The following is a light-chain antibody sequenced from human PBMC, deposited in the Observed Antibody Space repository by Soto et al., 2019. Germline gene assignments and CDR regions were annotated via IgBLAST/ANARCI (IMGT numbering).Light chain of an antibody. Sequence: EIVMTQSPVTLSVSPGERATLSCRASQSISINLAWYQQKPGQAPRLLIYGASTRATGIPARFSGSGSGTEFTLTISSLQTEDFAVYYCQEYDTGVTFGQGTKVDI. CDR3: QEYDTGVT. J-gene: IGKJ1*01. V-gene: IGKV3-15*01. CDR2: GAS. CDR1: QSISIN.